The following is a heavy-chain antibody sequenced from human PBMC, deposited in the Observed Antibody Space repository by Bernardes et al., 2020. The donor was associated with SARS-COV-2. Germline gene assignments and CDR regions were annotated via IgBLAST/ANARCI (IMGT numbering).Heavy chain of an antibody. CDR3: ASRRNDYEVDY. D-gene: IGHD4-17*01. Sequence: SETLSLTCAVYGGSFSGYYWSWIRQPPGKGLEWIGEINHSGSTTYNPSLKSRVTISVDTSKNQFSLKLSSVTAADTAVYYCASRRNDYEVDYWGQGTLVTVSS. CDR1: GGSFSGYY. J-gene: IGHJ4*02. CDR2: INHSGST. V-gene: IGHV4-34*01.